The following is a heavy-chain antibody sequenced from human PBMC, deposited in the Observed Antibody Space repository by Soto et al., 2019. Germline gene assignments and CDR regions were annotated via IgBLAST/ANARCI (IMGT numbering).Heavy chain of an antibody. J-gene: IGHJ4*02. CDR1: GGSISSGDYY. Sequence: PSVTLSLTCTVSGGSISSGDYYWSWIRQPPGRGLEWIGYIYYSGSTYYNPSLKSRVTISVDTSKNQFSLKLSSVTAADTAVYYCARANGGDCSFDYWGQGTLVTVSS. V-gene: IGHV4-30-4*01. CDR2: IYYSGST. CDR3: ARANGGDCSFDY. D-gene: IGHD2-21*02.